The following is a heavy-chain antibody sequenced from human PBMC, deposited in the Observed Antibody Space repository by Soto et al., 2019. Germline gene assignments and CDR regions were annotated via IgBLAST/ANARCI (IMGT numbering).Heavy chain of an antibody. D-gene: IGHD3-10*01. CDR3: ANLRGGCG. CDR1: GVKLNEYV. V-gene: IGHV3-23*01. Sequence: GGSLSLSCAASGVKLNEYVMNWVRQALGQGLEWVSGITGSGDTYYADSVKGRFTISRDNSKNILYVQMNSLRAEDTAVYYCANLRGGCGWGQGSQVTV. CDR2: ITGSGDT. J-gene: IGHJ4*02.